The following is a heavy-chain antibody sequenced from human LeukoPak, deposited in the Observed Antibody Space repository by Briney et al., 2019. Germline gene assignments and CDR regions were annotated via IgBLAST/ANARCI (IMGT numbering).Heavy chain of an antibody. CDR3: VTFSTVVASPYDAFDI. V-gene: IGHV4-39*07. CDR1: GGSISSGGYY. D-gene: IGHD2-15*01. Sequence: PSETLSLTCTVSGGSISSGGYYWSWIRQPPGKGLEWIGETHHGGNTKYSPSLKSRLTISVDKSKNQFSLELSSVTAADTAMYYCVTFSTVVASPYDAFDIWGQGTMVTVSS. CDR2: THHGGNT. J-gene: IGHJ3*02.